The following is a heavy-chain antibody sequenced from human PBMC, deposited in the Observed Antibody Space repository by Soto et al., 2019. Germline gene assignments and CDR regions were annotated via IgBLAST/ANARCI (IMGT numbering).Heavy chain of an antibody. Sequence: GASVKVSCKASGGTFSSYAISWVRQAPGQGLEWMGGIIPIFGTANYAQKFQGRVTITADESTSTAYMELSSLRSEDTAVYYCARDGRAGSLDYCGQGTLGTVSS. V-gene: IGHV1-69*13. CDR3: ARDGRAGSLDY. D-gene: IGHD6-19*01. CDR2: IIPIFGTA. J-gene: IGHJ4*02. CDR1: GGTFSSYA.